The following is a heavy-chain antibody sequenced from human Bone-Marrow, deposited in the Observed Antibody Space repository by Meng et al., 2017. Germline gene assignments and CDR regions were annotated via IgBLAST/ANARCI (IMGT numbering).Heavy chain of an antibody. V-gene: IGHV1-69*05. CDR3: ARRAGNCISTSCYSLDY. CDR2: INAVSGTI. CDR1: GGIFSSYV. D-gene: IGHD2-2*01. J-gene: IGHJ4*02. Sequence: SVKVSCKASGGIFSSYVIGWVRQAPGQGLEWMGGINAVSGTINYAQKFQGRVTITTDESTSTAYMELTRLTSEDTAVYYCARRAGNCISTSCYSLDYWGQGTLVTVSS.